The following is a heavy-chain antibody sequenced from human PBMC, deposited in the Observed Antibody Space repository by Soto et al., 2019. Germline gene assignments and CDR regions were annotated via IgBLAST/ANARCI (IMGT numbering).Heavy chain of an antibody. V-gene: IGHV4-61*08. CDR2: IYYSGST. J-gene: IGHJ4*02. D-gene: IGHD6-6*01. CDR3: ARQVRRVDGLVSDY. Sequence: PSETLSLTCTVSGGSISSGGYYWSWIRQHPGKGLEWIGYIYYSGSTNYNPSLKSRVTISVDTSKNQFSLKLSSVTAADTAVYYCARQVRRVDGLVSDYWGQGTLVTVSS. CDR1: GGSISSGGYY.